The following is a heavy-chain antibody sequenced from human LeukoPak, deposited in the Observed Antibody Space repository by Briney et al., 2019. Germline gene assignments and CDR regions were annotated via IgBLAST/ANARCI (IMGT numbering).Heavy chain of an antibody. V-gene: IGHV4-39*07. CDR3: ARTPEKERLLWFGEFDY. D-gene: IGHD3-10*01. CDR1: GGSISSSSYY. CDR2: IYHSGST. J-gene: IGHJ4*02. Sequence: SETLSLTCTVSGGSISSSSYYWGWIRQPPGKGLEWIGSIYHSGSTNYNPSLKSRVTISVDKSKNQFSLKLSSVTAADTAVYYCARTPEKERLLWFGEFDYWGQGTLVTVSS.